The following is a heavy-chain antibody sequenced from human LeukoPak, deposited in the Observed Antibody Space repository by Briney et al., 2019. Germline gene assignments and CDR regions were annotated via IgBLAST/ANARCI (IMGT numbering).Heavy chain of an antibody. J-gene: IGHJ4*02. CDR2: INSIATNK. CDR3: ARCHPTNYNSLDY. Sequence: PGGSLRLSCAASGFTFSSYEMMWVRQAPGKGLEWVSYINSIATNKKYADSVKGRFTISRDNSKYSLTLQMDSLRAEDTAVYYCARCHPTNYNSLDYWGQGVLVTVSS. CDR1: GFTFSSYE. V-gene: IGHV3-48*03. D-gene: IGHD1-20*01.